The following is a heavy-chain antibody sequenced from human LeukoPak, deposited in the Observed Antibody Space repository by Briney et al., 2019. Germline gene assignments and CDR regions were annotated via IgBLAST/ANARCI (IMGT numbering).Heavy chain of an antibody. J-gene: IGHJ4*02. D-gene: IGHD6-13*01. CDR2: ITPIFGTA. Sequence: ASVKVSCKASGGTFSSYAISWVRQAPGQGLEWMGGITPIFGTANYAQKFQGRVTITTDESTSTAYMELSSLRSKDTAVYYCARVGSSSWYFYDYWGQGTLVTVSS. CDR3: ARVGSSSWYFYDY. V-gene: IGHV1-69*05. CDR1: GGTFSSYA.